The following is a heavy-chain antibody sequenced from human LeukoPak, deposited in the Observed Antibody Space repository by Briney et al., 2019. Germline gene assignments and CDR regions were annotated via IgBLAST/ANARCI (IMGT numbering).Heavy chain of an antibody. V-gene: IGHV5-51*01. CDR1: GYIFTSYW. J-gene: IGHJ4*02. CDR2: IYPGDSDT. CDR3: ARRGSGSYCYDY. D-gene: IGHD1-26*01. Sequence: GESLQISCQGSGYIFTSYWIGWVRRLPGKGLEWMGIIYPGDSDTRYSPSFQGQVTISADKSISTAYLQWSSLKASDTAMYYCARRGSGSYCYDYWGQGTLVTVSS.